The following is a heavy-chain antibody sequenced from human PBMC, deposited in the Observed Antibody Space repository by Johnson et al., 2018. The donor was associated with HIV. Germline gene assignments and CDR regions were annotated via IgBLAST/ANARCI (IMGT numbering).Heavy chain of an antibody. J-gene: IGHJ3*02. V-gene: IGHV3-7*01. Sequence: VQLVESGGGLVQPGGSLRLSCAASGFTFSSYWMSWVRQAPGKGLEWVANIKQDGSERYYADSVKGRFTISRDNSKNTLYLQMNSLRAEDTAVYYCARDYGDDEVPDAFDIWGQGTMVTVSS. CDR1: GFTFSSYW. CDR3: ARDYGDDEVPDAFDI. D-gene: IGHD4-17*01. CDR2: IKQDGSER.